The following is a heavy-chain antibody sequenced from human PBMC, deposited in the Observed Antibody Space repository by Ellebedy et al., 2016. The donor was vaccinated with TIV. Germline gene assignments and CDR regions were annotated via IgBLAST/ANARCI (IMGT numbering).Heavy chain of an antibody. CDR2: ISYDGCNK. D-gene: IGHD2-21*02. J-gene: IGHJ4*02. CDR3: ATRVTLIY. V-gene: IGHV3-30-3*01. CDR1: GFTFTNAW. Sequence: GESLKISCAASGFTFTNAWMNWVRQAPGKGLEWLAVISYDGCNKYYADSVKGRFTISRDDSKNTLYLQKNTLGAEDKAVYYCATRVTLIYWGQGTLVTVAS.